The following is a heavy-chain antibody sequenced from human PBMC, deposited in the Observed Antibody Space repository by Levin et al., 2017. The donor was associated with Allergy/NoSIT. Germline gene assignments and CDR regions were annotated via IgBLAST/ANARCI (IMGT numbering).Heavy chain of an antibody. D-gene: IGHD2-21*01. CDR1: GFTFDDYT. CDR2: ISWNGRST. CDR3: AKDLDVVVTRGMGV. J-gene: IGHJ6*02. V-gene: IGHV3-43*01. Sequence: GGSLRLSCTASGFTFDDYTMHWVRQRPGKGLEWVSFISWNGRSTYYADSVKGRFSISRDNSRNVLYLQMDKLTTGDTALYYCAKDLDVVVTRGMGVWGQGTTVTVSS.